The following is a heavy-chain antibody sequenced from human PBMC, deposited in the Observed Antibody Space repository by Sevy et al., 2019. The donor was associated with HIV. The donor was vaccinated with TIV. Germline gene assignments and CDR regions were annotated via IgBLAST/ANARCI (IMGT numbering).Heavy chain of an antibody. V-gene: IGHV1-18*01. CDR1: GYMFTSYG. CDR2: INGYNGNT. Sequence: ASVKVSCKTSGYMFTSYGINWVRQAPGQGLEWMGWINGYNGNTKYAQNFEGRVTMTIDTSTSTSYMELRGLRSDDTAVYFCARRSAAGGLPFDYWGQGTLVTVSS. D-gene: IGHD2-15*01. CDR3: ARRSAAGGLPFDY. J-gene: IGHJ4*02.